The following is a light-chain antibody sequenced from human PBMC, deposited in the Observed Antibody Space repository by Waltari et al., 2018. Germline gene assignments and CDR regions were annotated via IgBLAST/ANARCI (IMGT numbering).Light chain of an antibody. CDR2: AAS. CDR1: QSISSY. CDR3: QLSYSTLLLT. J-gene: IGKJ3*01. Sequence: DIQMTQSPSSLSASVGDRVTSTCRASQSISSYLNWYQQKPGQAPKLLIYAASSLQSGVPSRSIASGSGTDFTLTISSLQPEDFATYYCQLSYSTLLLTFGPGTKVATK. V-gene: IGKV1-39*01.